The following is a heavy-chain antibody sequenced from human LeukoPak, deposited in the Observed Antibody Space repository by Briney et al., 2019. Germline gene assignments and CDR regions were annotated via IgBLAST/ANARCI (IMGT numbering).Heavy chain of an antibody. Sequence: PSETLSLTCTVSGGSISSSSYYWGWIRQPPGKGLEWIGSIYYSGSTYYNPSLKSRVTMSVDTSKNQFSLKLSSVTAADTAVYYCAREIATPYYYDSSGFSWYFDLWGRGTLVTVSS. V-gene: IGHV4-39*07. CDR3: AREIATPYYYDSSGFSWYFDL. CDR1: GGSISSSSYY. CDR2: IYYSGST. D-gene: IGHD3-22*01. J-gene: IGHJ2*01.